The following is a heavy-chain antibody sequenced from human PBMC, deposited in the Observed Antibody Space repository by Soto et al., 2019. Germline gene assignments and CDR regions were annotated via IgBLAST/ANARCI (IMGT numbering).Heavy chain of an antibody. V-gene: IGHV4-39*01. J-gene: IGHJ6*02. Sequence: SDTLSLTCTVSGGSINRTNNYWCWIRHPPGKGLEWIGNFFYSGNTYYNPSLKSRVSISVDSSNNQFSLTLSSVNAADTAVYYCGRTRAASADSAMDVWGQGTTVTVSS. CDR1: GGSINRTNNY. CDR2: FFYSGNT. CDR3: GRTRAASADSAMDV. D-gene: IGHD6-13*01.